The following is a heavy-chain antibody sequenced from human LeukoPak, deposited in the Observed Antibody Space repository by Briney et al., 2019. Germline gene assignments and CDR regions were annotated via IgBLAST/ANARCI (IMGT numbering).Heavy chain of an antibody. Sequence: NTSETLSLTCTVSGGSISSYYWSWIRQPPGKGLEWIGYIYYSGSTNYNPSLKSRVTISVDTSKNQFSLKLSSVTAADTAVYYCAREQQLVPGLDYWGQGTLVTVSS. CDR1: GGSISSYY. CDR3: AREQQLVPGLDY. V-gene: IGHV4-59*01. CDR2: IYYSGST. J-gene: IGHJ4*02. D-gene: IGHD6-13*01.